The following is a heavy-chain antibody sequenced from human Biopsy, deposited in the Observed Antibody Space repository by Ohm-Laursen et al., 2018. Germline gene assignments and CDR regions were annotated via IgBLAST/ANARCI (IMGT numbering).Heavy chain of an antibody. Sequence: SQTLSLTCAVSGYSISSGYNWGWIRQPPGKGLEWIGSFYHSGSTYYNPSLKSRVTMSVDTSKNKFSLRVSSVTAADTAVYYCARDRDRRGWFDPWGQGTLVTVSS. CDR1: GYSISSGYN. CDR2: FYHSGST. J-gene: IGHJ5*02. V-gene: IGHV4-38-2*02. D-gene: IGHD1-14*01. CDR3: ARDRDRRGWFDP.